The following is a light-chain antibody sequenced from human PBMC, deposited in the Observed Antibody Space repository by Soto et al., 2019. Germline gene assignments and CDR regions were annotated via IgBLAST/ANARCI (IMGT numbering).Light chain of an antibody. CDR2: EVS. V-gene: IGLV2-14*01. CDR1: SSDVGDYKY. J-gene: IGLJ2*01. Sequence: QSALTQPASVSGCPGQSITISCTGTSSDVGDYKYVCWYQQLPGRAHILMIYEVSNRPSGVSNRFSGSKSGNTASLPLCGLEAEDVGDYYSTSYSRSSTYVVVGGGTKLTVL. CDR3: TSYSRSSTYVV.